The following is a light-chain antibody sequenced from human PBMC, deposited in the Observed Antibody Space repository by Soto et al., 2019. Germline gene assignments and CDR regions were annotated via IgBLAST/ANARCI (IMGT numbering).Light chain of an antibody. Sequence: DIQMTQSPSSLSASVGDRVPITCRASQSISSHLNWYQQKPGKAPKLLIYAASGLQSGVPSRFSGSGSGTDFTLTISSLQPEDFATYYCQQANSFPPLFGGGTKVDIK. J-gene: IGKJ4*01. CDR1: QSISSH. CDR2: AAS. V-gene: IGKV1-39*01. CDR3: QQANSFPPL.